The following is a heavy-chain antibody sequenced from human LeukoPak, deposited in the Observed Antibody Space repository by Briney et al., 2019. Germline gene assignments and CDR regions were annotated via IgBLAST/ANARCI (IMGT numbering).Heavy chain of an antibody. D-gene: IGHD3-22*01. V-gene: IGHV1-46*01. J-gene: IGHJ5*02. Sequence: EASVKVSCKASGYTFTSYYMHWVRQAPGQGPEWMGIIDPSGGSTSYAQKFQGRVTMTRDTSTSTVYMELSSLRSEDTAVYYCARGPYYYDSPTGWFDPWGQGTLVTVSS. CDR3: ARGPYYYDSPTGWFDP. CDR1: GYTFTSYY. CDR2: IDPSGGST.